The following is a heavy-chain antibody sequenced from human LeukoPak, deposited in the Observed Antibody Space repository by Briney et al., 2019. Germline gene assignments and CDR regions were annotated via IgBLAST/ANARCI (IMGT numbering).Heavy chain of an antibody. J-gene: IGHJ5*02. V-gene: IGHV1-69*06. D-gene: IGHD3-3*01. CDR3: ARDGGGLRFLEWLSHYNWFDP. CDR1: GGTFSNYA. Sequence: GASVKVCCKASGGTFSNYAISWVRQAPGQGLEWMGGIIPMFGTANYAQKFQGRVTITADKSTSTAYMELSSLRSEDTAVYYCARDGGGLRFLEWLSHYNWFDPWGQGTLVTVSS. CDR2: IIPMFGTA.